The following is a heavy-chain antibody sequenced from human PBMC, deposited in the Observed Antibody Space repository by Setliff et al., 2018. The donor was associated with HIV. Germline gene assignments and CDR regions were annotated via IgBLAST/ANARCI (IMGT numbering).Heavy chain of an antibody. CDR3: ARDRKSLGYNFWSGFRPDAAFDI. V-gene: IGHV4-61*01. J-gene: IGHJ3*02. CDR2: LYYTGRA. CDR1: GDSISRSSYF. Sequence: KPSETLSLTCTVSGDSISRSSYFWSWIRQPPGKGLEWLGCLYYTGRANYNPSLKSRVTISVDTSKNQFSLRLSSVTAADAAVYYCARDRKSLGYNFWSGFRPDAAFDIWGQGTMVTVSS. D-gene: IGHD3-3*01.